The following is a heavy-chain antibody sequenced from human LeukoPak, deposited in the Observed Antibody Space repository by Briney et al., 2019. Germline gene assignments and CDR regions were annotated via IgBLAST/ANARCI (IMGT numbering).Heavy chain of an antibody. CDR3: AKEPNIRYYDFWSGYYHDAFDI. CDR1: GFTFSSYG. V-gene: IGHV3-30*02. D-gene: IGHD3-3*01. J-gene: IGHJ3*02. Sequence: GGSLRLSCAASGFTFSSYGMHWVRQAPGKGLEWVAFIRYDGSNKYYADSVKGRFTISRDNSKNTLYLQMNSLRAEDTAVYYCAKEPNIRYYDFWSGYYHDAFDIWGQGTMVTVSS. CDR2: IRYDGSNK.